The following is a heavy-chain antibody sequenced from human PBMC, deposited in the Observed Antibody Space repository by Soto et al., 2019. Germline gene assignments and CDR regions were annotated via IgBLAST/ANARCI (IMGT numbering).Heavy chain of an antibody. D-gene: IGHD1-26*01. CDR1: GYSFASHW. CDR2: IYPGDSDT. Sequence: PGESLKISCKGSGYSFASHWVAWVRQMPEKGLEWIGTIYPGDSDTKYSPAFRGQVTISADTSVSTAYLQWRSLEATDGAIYYCARYSGSYWHYLDFWGQGTLVTVSS. J-gene: IGHJ4*02. V-gene: IGHV5-51*01. CDR3: ARYSGSYWHYLDF.